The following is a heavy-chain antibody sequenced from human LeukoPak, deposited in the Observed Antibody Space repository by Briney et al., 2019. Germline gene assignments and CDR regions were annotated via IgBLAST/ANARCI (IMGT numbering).Heavy chain of an antibody. CDR1: GGTFSSYA. CDR2: IIPIFGTA. D-gene: IGHD2-2*01. V-gene: IGHV1-69*13. Sequence: SVRVSCKASGGTFSSYAISWVRQAPGQGLEWMGGIIPIFGTANYAQKFQGRVTITADESTSTAYMELSSLRSEDTAVYYCSSTNMDLNWFDPWGQGTLVTVSS. J-gene: IGHJ5*02. CDR3: SSTNMDLNWFDP.